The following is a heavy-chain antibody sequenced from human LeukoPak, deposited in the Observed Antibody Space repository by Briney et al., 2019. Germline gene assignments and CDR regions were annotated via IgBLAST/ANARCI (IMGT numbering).Heavy chain of an antibody. V-gene: IGHV3-53*01. D-gene: IGHD3-22*01. J-gene: IGHJ3*02. CDR1: GFTFSNAW. Sequence: GGSLRLSCAASGFTFSNAWMSWVRQAPGKGLEWVSVIYSGGSTYYADSVKGRFTISRDNSKNTLYLQMNSLRAEDTAVYYCARVRREYYYDSSGYYERGGAFDIWGQGTMVTVSS. CDR2: IYSGGST. CDR3: ARVRREYYYDSSGYYERGGAFDI.